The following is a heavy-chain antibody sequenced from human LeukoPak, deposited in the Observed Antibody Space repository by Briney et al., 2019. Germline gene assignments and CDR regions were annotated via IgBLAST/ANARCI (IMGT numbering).Heavy chain of an antibody. D-gene: IGHD6-13*01. CDR1: GYTFTSYD. Sequence: ASVKVSCKASGYTFTSYDINWVRQATGQGLEWMGWMNPNSGKTGYAQKFQGRVTMTRNTSISTAYMELSSLRSEDTAVYYCARESSSWYNIDYWGQGTLVTVSS. CDR2: MNPNSGKT. J-gene: IGHJ4*02. CDR3: ARESSSWYNIDY. V-gene: IGHV1-8*01.